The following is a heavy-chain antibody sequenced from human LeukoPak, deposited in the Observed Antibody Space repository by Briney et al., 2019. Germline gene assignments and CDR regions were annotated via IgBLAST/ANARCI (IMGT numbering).Heavy chain of an antibody. Sequence: GGSLRLSCAASGFTFSSYAMHWVRRAPGKGLEWVAVISYDGSNKYYADSVKGRFTISRDNSKNTLYLQMNSLRAEDTAVYYCARLYTIFGAFDYWGQGTLVTVSS. V-gene: IGHV3-30*04. CDR3: ARLYTIFGAFDY. CDR1: GFTFSSYA. J-gene: IGHJ4*02. D-gene: IGHD3-3*01. CDR2: ISYDGSNK.